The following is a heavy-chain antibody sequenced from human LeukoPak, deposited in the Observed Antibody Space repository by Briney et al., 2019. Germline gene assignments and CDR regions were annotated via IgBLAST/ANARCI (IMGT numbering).Heavy chain of an antibody. CDR1: GFTFSSYW. J-gene: IGHJ4*02. V-gene: IGHV3-7*01. D-gene: IGHD3-10*01. CDR3: ARDLVRHGSGTFDY. Sequence: GGSLRPSCAASGFTFSSYWMSWVRQAPGKGLEWVANIKQDGSEKYYVDSVKGRFTISRDNAKNSLYLQMNSLRAEDTAVYYCARDLVRHGSGTFDYWGQGTLVTVSS. CDR2: IKQDGSEK.